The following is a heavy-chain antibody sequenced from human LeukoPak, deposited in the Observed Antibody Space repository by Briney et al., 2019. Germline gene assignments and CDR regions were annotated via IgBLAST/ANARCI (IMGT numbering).Heavy chain of an antibody. CDR3: ARGDGYNFFLH. CDR2: FYIDGRT. CDR1: GFTFSSYA. J-gene: IGHJ1*01. D-gene: IGHD5-24*01. V-gene: IGHV3-53*01. Sequence: GGSLRLSCAASGFTFSSYAMSWVRQAPGRGLEWVSVFYIDGRTYYADSVRGRFTISTDNSKNTVYLQMSSLRAEDTAVYYCARGDGYNFFLHWGQGTLVTVSS.